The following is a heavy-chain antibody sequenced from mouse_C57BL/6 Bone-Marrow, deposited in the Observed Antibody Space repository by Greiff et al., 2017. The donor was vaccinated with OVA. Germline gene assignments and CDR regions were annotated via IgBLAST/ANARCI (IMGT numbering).Heavy chain of an antibody. CDR1: GYTFTSYG. CDR2: IYPRSGNT. J-gene: IGHJ3*01. V-gene: IGHV1-81*01. Sequence: QVQLQQSGAALARPGASVKLSCKASGYTFTSYGLSWVKQRTGQGLEWIGEIYPRSGNTYYNEKFKGKATLTADKSSSTAYMELRSLTSEDSAVYFCARETYYYGSSYSFAYWGQGTLVTVSA. CDR3: ARETYYYGSSYSFAY. D-gene: IGHD1-1*01.